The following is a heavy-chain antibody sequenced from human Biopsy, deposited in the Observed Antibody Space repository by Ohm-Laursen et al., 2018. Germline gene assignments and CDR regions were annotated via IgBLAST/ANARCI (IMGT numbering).Heavy chain of an antibody. V-gene: IGHV4-4*07. J-gene: IGHJ3*01. Sequence: GTLSLTCTVSGASMTGYFWTWVRQPAGQGLEWIGHIYTIGDTTYNPSLESRVTMSLDTSKNQLSLKMTSLTAADTAVYFCAREDEGLLRALDLWGQGTMVTVSS. CDR1: GASMTGYF. D-gene: IGHD3-3*01. CDR2: IYTIGDT. CDR3: AREDEGLLRALDL.